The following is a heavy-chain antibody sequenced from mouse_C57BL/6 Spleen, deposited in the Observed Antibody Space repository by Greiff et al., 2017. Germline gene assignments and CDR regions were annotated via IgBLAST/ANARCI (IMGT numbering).Heavy chain of an antibody. V-gene: IGHV3-6*01. CDR3: AREGTTVVEGWYFDV. CDR1: GYSITSGYY. Sequence: ESGPGLVKPSQSLSLTCSVTGYSITSGYYWNWIRQFPGNKLEWMGYISYDGSNNYNPSLKNRISITRDTSKNQFFLKLNSVTTEDTATYYCAREGTTVVEGWYFDVWGTGTTVTVSS. J-gene: IGHJ1*03. D-gene: IGHD1-1*01. CDR2: ISYDGSN.